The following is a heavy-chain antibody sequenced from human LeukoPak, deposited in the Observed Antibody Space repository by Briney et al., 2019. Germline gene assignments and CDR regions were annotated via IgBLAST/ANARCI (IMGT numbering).Heavy chain of an antibody. CDR1: GLTFSSYE. J-gene: IGHJ4*02. V-gene: IGHV3-48*03. Sequence: QPGESLTLSCAPSGLTFSSYEMNWVRQAPGGGREWVSYISNRGRTIYYGDFVEGRFTISRDNAKNSLYLQMNSLRAENTAVYYCAREEYRYGSYWGQGTLVTVSS. D-gene: IGHD5-18*01. CDR2: ISNRGRTI. CDR3: AREEYRYGSY.